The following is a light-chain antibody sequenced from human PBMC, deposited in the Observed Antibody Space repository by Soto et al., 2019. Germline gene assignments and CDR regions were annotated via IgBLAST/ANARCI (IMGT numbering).Light chain of an antibody. Sequence: EIVMTQSPATLSVSPGERATLSCRASQSVITNLAWYQQKSGQAPRLLIYAASTRATDIPARFSGSGSGTEFTLTIRNMQSEPFLVYYCQQYNNWPSTFGQGTNVDIK. CDR2: AAS. V-gene: IGKV3-15*01. CDR1: QSVITN. CDR3: QQYNNWPST. J-gene: IGKJ1*01.